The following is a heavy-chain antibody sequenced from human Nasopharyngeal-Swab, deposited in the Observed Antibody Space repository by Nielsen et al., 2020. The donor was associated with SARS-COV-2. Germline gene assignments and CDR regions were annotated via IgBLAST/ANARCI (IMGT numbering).Heavy chain of an antibody. CDR3: AKDVHGDYGGIDY. CDR1: GFTFSSSG. Sequence: GGSLRLSCAASGFTFSSSGMDWVRQAPGKGLEWVAVISYDGSNEYYEDSVKGRFTISRDNSKNTLYLQMNSLRVEDTAVYYCAKDVHGDYGGIDYWGQGTLDTVSS. D-gene: IGHD4-17*01. CDR2: ISYDGSNE. J-gene: IGHJ4*02. V-gene: IGHV3-30*18.